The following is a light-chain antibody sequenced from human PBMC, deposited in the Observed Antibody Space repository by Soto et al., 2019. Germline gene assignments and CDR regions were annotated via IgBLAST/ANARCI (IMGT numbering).Light chain of an antibody. Sequence: DIVMTQSPATLSVSPGERATLSCRASQSVGSKFAWYQQKPGQSPRLLIYDASTSATGIPARFSGSGSGTEFTLPISSLQSEDYTVYYCQQYKNWPPITFGQGTRLEIK. CDR1: QSVGSK. CDR3: QQYKNWPPIT. CDR2: DAS. V-gene: IGKV3-15*01. J-gene: IGKJ5*01.